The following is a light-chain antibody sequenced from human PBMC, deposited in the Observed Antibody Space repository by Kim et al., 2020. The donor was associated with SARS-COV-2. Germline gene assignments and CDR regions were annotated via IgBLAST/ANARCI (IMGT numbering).Light chain of an antibody. Sequence: DIQMTQSPPFLSASVGDRVTITCRTSESISNHLNWYQQKPGRAPRLLVFGASSLHTGVPSRFSGSGSGTDFTLTVSSLQPEDFATYYCQQSYTTPITFGQGTRLEIK. CDR3: QQSYTTPIT. CDR1: ESISNH. J-gene: IGKJ5*01. CDR2: GAS. V-gene: IGKV1-39*01.